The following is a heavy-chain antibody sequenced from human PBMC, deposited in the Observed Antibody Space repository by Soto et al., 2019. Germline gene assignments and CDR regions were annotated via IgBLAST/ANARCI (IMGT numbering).Heavy chain of an antibody. CDR3: AREHNARDSIAATGDY. CDR1: GYTFTRNG. V-gene: IGHV1-18*01. D-gene: IGHD6-25*01. J-gene: IGHJ4*02. CDR2: ISPKSGSI. Sequence: ASVKVSCKTSGYTFTRNGISWVRQAPGQGLEWMGWISPKSGSIKYAQKFQGRVIMTTDTSTSTAYMEVRSLGSDDTAVYYCAREHNARDSIAATGDYWGQGTLVTVSS.